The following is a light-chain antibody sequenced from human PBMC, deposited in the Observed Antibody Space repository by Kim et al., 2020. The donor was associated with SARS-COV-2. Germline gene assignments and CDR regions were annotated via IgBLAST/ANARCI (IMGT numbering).Light chain of an antibody. J-gene: IGLJ3*02. V-gene: IGLV10-54*01. CDR1: SNNVGNQG. CDR3: SAWDSSLSAWV. Sequence: LTQPPSVSKGLRQTATLTCTGNSNNVGNQGAAWLQQHQGHPPKLLSYRNNNRPSGISERLSSSRSGNTASLTISGLQPEDEADYYCSAWDSSLSAWVFGGGTKLTVL. CDR2: RNN.